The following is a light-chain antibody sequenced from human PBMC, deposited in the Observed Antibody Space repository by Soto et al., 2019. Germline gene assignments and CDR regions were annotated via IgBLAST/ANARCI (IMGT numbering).Light chain of an antibody. CDR1: SSDVGRYNL. J-gene: IGLJ2*01. V-gene: IGLV2-23*01. CDR3: CSFAGSSTHVV. Sequence: QSALTQPASVSGSPGQSITISCTGTSSDVGRYNLVSWYQQHPGKAPKLMIYEGSKRPSGVSNRFSGSKSGNTASLTISGLQAEDEAVYYCCSFAGSSTHVVFGGGTKLTVL. CDR2: EGS.